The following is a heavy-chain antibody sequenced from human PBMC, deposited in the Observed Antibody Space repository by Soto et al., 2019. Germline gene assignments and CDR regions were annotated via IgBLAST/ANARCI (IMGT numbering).Heavy chain of an antibody. CDR2: IYYSGST. CDR3: AREGLTGTIGLYYYYGVDV. Sequence: QVQLQESGPGLVKPSETLSLTCTVSGGSISSYYWNWIRQPPGKGLEWIGYIYYSGSTNYNSSLKRRITIAVDTSKNQFALKLSSVTAADTAVYYCAREGLTGTIGLYYYYGVDVWSQGTTVTVSS. V-gene: IGHV4-59*01. J-gene: IGHJ6*02. D-gene: IGHD1-7*01. CDR1: GGSISSYY.